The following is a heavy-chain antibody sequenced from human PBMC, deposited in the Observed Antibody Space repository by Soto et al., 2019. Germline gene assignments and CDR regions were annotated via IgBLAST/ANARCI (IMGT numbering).Heavy chain of an antibody. CDR2: IYYNGDT. CDR3: ARENTAMGGYFDY. Sequence: QVQMQESGPGLVRPSQTLSLSCDVSGASLTSGDYYWNWIRQSPGKGLEWIGYIYYNGDTYYNPSLKGRVTFSLDTSMNHFSLKMTSVTAADTAVYFCARENTAMGGYFDYWGPGSLVTVSS. V-gene: IGHV4-30-4*01. D-gene: IGHD5-18*01. CDR1: GASLTSGDYY. J-gene: IGHJ4*02.